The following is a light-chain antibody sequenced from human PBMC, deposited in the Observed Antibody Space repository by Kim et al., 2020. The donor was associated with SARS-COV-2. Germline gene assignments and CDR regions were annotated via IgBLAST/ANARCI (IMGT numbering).Light chain of an antibody. CDR3: QQYGSSPPNT. V-gene: IGKV3-20*01. J-gene: IGKJ2*01. CDR1: QSVSSSY. CDR2: GAS. Sequence: IVLTQSPGTLSLSPGERATLSCRASQSVSSSYLAWYQQKPGQAPRLLIYGASSRATGIPDRFSGSGSGTDFTLTISRLEPEDFAVYYCQQYGSSPPNTFGQGTKLEI.